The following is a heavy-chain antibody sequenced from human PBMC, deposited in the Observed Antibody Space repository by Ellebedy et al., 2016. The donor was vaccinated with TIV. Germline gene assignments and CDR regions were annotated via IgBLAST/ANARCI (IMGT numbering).Heavy chain of an antibody. V-gene: IGHV3-23*01. D-gene: IGHD2-15*01. Sequence: GESLKISCAASGFTFSSYAMSWVRQAPGKGLEWVSAISGSGGSTYYADSVKGRFTISRDNSKNTLYLQMNSLRAEDTAVYYCAKWGQLLTFDYWGQGTLVTVSS. J-gene: IGHJ4*02. CDR3: AKWGQLLTFDY. CDR2: ISGSGGST. CDR1: GFTFSSYA.